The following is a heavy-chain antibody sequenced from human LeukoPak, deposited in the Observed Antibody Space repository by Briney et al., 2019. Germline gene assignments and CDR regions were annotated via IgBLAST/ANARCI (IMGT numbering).Heavy chain of an antibody. Sequence: SETLSLTCTVSGGSISSSDYYWTWIRQHPGKGLEWIGYIYYSGSTSYNPSLKSRLTISVDTSKNQFSLKLTSVTAADTAVYKCAREVVSVEGAGYYFDSWGQGVLVTVSS. J-gene: IGHJ4*02. CDR2: IYYSGST. D-gene: IGHD1-26*01. CDR1: GGSISSSDYY. V-gene: IGHV4-31*03. CDR3: AREVVSVEGAGYYFDS.